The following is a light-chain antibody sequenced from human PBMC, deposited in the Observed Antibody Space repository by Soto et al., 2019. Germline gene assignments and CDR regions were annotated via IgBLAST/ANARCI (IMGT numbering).Light chain of an antibody. Sequence: EIVLTQSPATLSLSPGERATLSCRASQSVSSYLAWYQQKPGQAPRLLIYDASNRATGIPARFSGSGSGTDFTLTISRLEPEDFAVYYCQQRSNWPPWITFGQGTQLEIK. V-gene: IGKV3-11*01. CDR3: QQRSNWPPWIT. CDR1: QSVSSY. CDR2: DAS. J-gene: IGKJ5*01.